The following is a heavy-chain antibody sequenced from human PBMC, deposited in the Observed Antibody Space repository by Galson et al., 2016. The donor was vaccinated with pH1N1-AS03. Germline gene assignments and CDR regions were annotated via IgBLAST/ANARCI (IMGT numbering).Heavy chain of an antibody. D-gene: IGHD3-10*01. J-gene: IGHJ3*02. CDR3: AKEGSGSVSKFAFDI. V-gene: IGHV3-30*18. Sequence: SLRLSCAASGFIFSNHGMHWVRQAPGKGLEWVAVRSYHGKIDYYADSVRGRFTVSRDNSNNTLYLQMDSLRAEDRAVYYCAKEGSGSVSKFAFDIWGEGTIVTVSS. CDR1: GFIFSNHG. CDR2: RSYHGKID.